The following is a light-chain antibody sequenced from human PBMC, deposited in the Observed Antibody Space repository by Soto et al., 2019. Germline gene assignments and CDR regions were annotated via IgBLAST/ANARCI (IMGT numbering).Light chain of an antibody. CDR1: QSVSSSY. CDR2: GAS. CDR3: QQRTDRPPWT. Sequence: EIVMTQSPATLSVSPGERATLSCRAIQSVSSSYLAWYQQKPGQAPRLLIYGASSRATGIPDRFSGSGSGTDFTLSISSLEPEDFAVYYCQQRTDRPPWTFGQGTKVDIK. V-gene: IGKV3D-20*02. J-gene: IGKJ1*01.